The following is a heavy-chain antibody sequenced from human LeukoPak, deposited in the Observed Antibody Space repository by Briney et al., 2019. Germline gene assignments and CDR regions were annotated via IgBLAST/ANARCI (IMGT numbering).Heavy chain of an antibody. CDR1: GFTFSIHW. Sequence: GGSLRLSCVASGFTFSIHWMTWVRQAPGKGLEWVSAISGSGGSTYYADSVKGRFTISRDNSKNTLYLQMNSLRAEDTAVYYCAKDLRITIFGVVIRGRSGMDVWGQGTTVTVSS. J-gene: IGHJ6*02. D-gene: IGHD3-3*01. CDR3: AKDLRITIFGVVIRGRSGMDV. V-gene: IGHV3-23*01. CDR2: ISGSGGST.